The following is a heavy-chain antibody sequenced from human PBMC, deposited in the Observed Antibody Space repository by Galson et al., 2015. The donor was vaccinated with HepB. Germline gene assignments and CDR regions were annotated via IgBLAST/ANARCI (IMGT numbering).Heavy chain of an antibody. CDR1: GFTFSYYG. CDR3: AKAVINYDFWSGPDA. Sequence: SLRLSCAVSGFTFSYYGMHWVRQAPGKGLEWVAVISYDGGNEYYVDSVKGRFTISRDNSKNMLYLEMNSLRPEDTAVYYCAKAVINYDFWSGPDAWGQGTQVTVSS. V-gene: IGHV3-30*18. CDR2: ISYDGGNE. D-gene: IGHD3-3*01. J-gene: IGHJ4*02.